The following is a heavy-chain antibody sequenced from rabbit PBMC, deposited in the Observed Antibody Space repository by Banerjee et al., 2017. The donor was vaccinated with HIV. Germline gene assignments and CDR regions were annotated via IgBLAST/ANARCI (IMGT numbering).Heavy chain of an antibody. Sequence: QSLEESGGDLVKPGASLTLTCTASGFSFSNNYYIYWVRQAPGKGLEWIACIYAGDGSTYYASWVNGRFTISKTSSTTVTLQMTSLTAADTATYFCARDHNAGSSGYPYYFNLWGQGTLVTVS. D-gene: IGHD1-1*01. CDR2: IYAGDGST. J-gene: IGHJ4*01. CDR1: GFSFSNNYY. CDR3: ARDHNAGSSGYPYYFNL. V-gene: IGHV1S40*01.